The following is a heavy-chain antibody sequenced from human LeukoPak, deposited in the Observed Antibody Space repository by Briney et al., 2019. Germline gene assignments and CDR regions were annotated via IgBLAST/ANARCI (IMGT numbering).Heavy chain of an antibody. Sequence: SETLSLTCTVSGGSISSGSYYWSWIRQPAGKGLEWIGSIYYSGSTYYNPSLKSRVTISVDTSKNQFSLKLSSVTAADTAVYYCARRDFSSWYLFDYWGQGTLVTVSS. J-gene: IGHJ4*02. CDR1: GGSISSGSYY. CDR3: ARRDFSSWYLFDY. D-gene: IGHD6-13*01. V-gene: IGHV4-39*01. CDR2: IYYSGST.